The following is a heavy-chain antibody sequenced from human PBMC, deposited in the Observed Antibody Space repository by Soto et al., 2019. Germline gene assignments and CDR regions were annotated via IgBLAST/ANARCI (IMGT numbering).Heavy chain of an antibody. Sequence: SETLSLTCTVSGDSISRWNYYCYWIRQPPGKGLEWIGFISYSGSAYYNPSLKSRVTISVDTSKNQFSLNLSFVTAADTAVYYCATMGTPATGLYYFDYWGQGTLVTVSS. CDR1: GDSISRWNYY. D-gene: IGHD2-15*01. CDR3: ATMGTPATGLYYFDY. V-gene: IGHV4-30-4*01. J-gene: IGHJ4*02. CDR2: ISYSGSA.